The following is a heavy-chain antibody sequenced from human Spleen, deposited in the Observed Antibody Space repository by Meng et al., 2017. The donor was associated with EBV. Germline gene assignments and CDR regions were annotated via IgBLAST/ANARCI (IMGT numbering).Heavy chain of an antibody. J-gene: IGHJ4*02. Sequence: QGQPLGSGPGLVNPSQPLSLTCSVSGGSISSGTYYWSWIRQPPGRGLEWIGYIYHNGDTYYSPSLQSRLTISVDTSKNQFSLKMSSVTAADTAVYFCASGSGGNFDFWGQGTLVTVSS. D-gene: IGHD3-16*01. CDR1: GGSISSGTYY. CDR3: ASGSGGNFDF. CDR2: IYHNGDT. V-gene: IGHV4-30-4*01.